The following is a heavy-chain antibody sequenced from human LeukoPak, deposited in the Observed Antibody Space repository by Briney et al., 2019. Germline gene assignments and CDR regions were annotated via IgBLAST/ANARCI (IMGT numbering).Heavy chain of an antibody. J-gene: IGHJ6*02. CDR1: GGTFSSYA. V-gene: IGHV1-69*10. Sequence: SVKVSCKGSGGTFSSYAISWVRQAPGQGLEWRGGIIPIFGIANYAQKFQGRVTITADKSTSTAYMELSSLRSEDTAVYYCARIPDTGYYYGMDVWGQGTTVTVSS. D-gene: IGHD5-18*01. CDR3: ARIPDTGYYYGMDV. CDR2: IIPIFGIA.